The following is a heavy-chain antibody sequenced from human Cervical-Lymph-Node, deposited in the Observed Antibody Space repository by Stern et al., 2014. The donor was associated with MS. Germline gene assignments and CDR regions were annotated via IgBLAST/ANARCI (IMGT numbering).Heavy chain of an antibody. CDR3: ARGPNTVFGVLPMYY. V-gene: IGHV4-61*01. J-gene: IGHJ4*02. Sequence: QVQLQESGPGLVKPSETLSLTCSVSGGSVSSGNYYWSWIRQTPGKGLEWIGYIYYNGSTDCNPSLKSRVTISLDMSKNQFSLKLNSVTAVDAAVYYCARGPNTVFGVLPMYYWGRGTLVTVS. CDR1: GGSVSSGNYY. CDR2: IYYNGST. D-gene: IGHD3-3*01.